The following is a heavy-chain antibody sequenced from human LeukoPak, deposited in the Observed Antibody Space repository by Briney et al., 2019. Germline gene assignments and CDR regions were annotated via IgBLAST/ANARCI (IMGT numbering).Heavy chain of an antibody. D-gene: IGHD2-2*01. CDR3: ARSRRRPYTKLIVPAATPLDY. CDR1: GFTFSSYS. J-gene: IGHJ4*02. V-gene: IGHV3-21*01. CDR2: ISSSSSYI. Sequence: GGSLRLSCAASGFTFSSYSMNWVRQAPGKGLEWVSSISSSSSYIYYADSVKGRFTISRDNAKNSLYLQMNSLRAEDTAVYYCARSRRRPYTKLIVPAATPLDYWGQGTLVTVYS.